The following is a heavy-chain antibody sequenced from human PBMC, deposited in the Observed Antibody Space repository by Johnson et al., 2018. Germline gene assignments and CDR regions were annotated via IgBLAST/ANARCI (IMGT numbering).Heavy chain of an antibody. CDR3: ARDNYYYYYMDV. CDR2: IYSGGTT. Sequence: VQLVQSGGGLVQPGGSXRLSCAASGFTVSSNYMSWVRQAPGKGMEWVSDIYSGGTTYHADSGKGRFTISRDNSRNTLYLQMNSLRAEHTAVYYCARDNYYYYYMDVWGKGTTVTVSS. CDR1: GFTVSSNY. V-gene: IGHV3-66*02. J-gene: IGHJ6*03.